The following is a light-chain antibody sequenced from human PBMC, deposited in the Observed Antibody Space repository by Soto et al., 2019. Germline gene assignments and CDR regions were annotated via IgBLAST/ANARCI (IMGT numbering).Light chain of an antibody. J-gene: IGLJ3*02. V-gene: IGLV1-40*01. CDR2: GNG. Sequence: QPVLTQPPSVSGAPGQRVTISCTGSSSNIGAGYDVHWYQQLPGTAPKLLIYGNGNRPSGVPDRFSGSKSGTSASLAITGLQAEDEADYYCQSYDSSLSGPWVFGGGTKLTVL. CDR1: SSNIGAGYD. CDR3: QSYDSSLSGPWV.